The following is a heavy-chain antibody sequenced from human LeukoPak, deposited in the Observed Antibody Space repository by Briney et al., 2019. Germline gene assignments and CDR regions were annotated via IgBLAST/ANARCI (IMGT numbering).Heavy chain of an antibody. CDR1: GGSISSSSYY. J-gene: IGHJ4*02. V-gene: IGHV4-39*01. CDR3: ARKSAGEIAVAGLFDY. CDR2: IYYSGST. Sequence: SETLSLTCIVSGGSISSSSYYWGWIRQPPGKGLEWIGSIYYSGSTYYNPSLKSRVTISVDTSKNQFSLKLSSVTAADTAVYYCARKSAGEIAVAGLFDYWGQGTLVTVSS. D-gene: IGHD6-19*01.